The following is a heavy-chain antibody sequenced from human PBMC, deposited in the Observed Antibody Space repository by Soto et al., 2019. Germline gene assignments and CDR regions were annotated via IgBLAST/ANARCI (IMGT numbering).Heavy chain of an antibody. Sequence: GASVKVSCKAPGYSFTSYGMHWVRQAPGQGLAWMGWINADNGNTENSEKFQGRVTITRDTSASTAYMELSSLTSEDTAVYYCARAGIAAATTGLLSWGQGTLVTVSS. CDR3: ARAGIAAATTGLLS. CDR2: INADNGNT. V-gene: IGHV1-3*01. J-gene: IGHJ5*02. CDR1: GYSFTSYG. D-gene: IGHD6-13*01.